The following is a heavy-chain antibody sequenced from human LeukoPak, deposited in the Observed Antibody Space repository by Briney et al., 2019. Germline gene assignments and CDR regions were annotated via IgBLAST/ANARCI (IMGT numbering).Heavy chain of an antibody. CDR1: GFTFSSYE. Sequence: GSLRLSCAASGFTFSSYEMNWVRQAPGKGLEWVSAISGSGGSTYYADPVKGRFTISRDNSKNTLYLQMNSLRGEDTAVYYCARDGYSGSYYRLYYFFMDVWGKGTTVTVSS. J-gene: IGHJ6*03. V-gene: IGHV3-23*01. CDR2: ISGSGGST. D-gene: IGHD1-26*01. CDR3: ARDGYSGSYYRLYYFFMDV.